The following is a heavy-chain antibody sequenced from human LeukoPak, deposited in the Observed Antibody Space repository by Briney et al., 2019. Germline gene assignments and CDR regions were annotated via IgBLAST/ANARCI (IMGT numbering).Heavy chain of an antibody. CDR3: ARDDYGDYFFDY. CDR2: IYSGGST. J-gene: IGHJ4*02. V-gene: IGHV3-66*01. D-gene: IGHD4-17*01. CDR1: GFTVSSNY. Sequence: PGGSLRLSCAASGFTVSSNYMSWVRQAPGKGLEWVSVIYSGGSTYYADSVKGRFTISRDNSKNTLYLQTNSLRAEDTAVYYCARDDYGDYFFDYWGQGTLVTVSS.